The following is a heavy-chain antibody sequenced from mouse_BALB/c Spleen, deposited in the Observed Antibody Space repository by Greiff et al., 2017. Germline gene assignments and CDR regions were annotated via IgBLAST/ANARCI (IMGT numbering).Heavy chain of an antibody. CDR3: ARLLRLRGYYAMDY. CDR2: ISYSGST. V-gene: IGHV3-2*02. D-gene: IGHD1-2*01. J-gene: IGHJ4*01. CDR1: GYSITSDYA. Sequence: EVKLVESGPGLVKPSQSLSLTCTVTGYSITSDYAWNWIRQFPGNKLEWMGYISYSGSTSYNPSLKSRISITRDTSKNQFFLQLNSVTTEDTATYYCARLLRLRGYYAMDYWGQGTSVTVSS.